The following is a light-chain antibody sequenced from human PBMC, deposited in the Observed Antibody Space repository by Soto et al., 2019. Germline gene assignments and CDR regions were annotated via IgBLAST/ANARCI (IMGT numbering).Light chain of an antibody. J-gene: IGKJ1*01. Sequence: AIQLTQSPSSLSASVGDRVTITGRASTGIRTDLSWYQQKPGKVPKVLIYDATSLHSGVPSRLRGSGSGRELSLTISSLQPEDFATYYCLQDYNYHWTVGHGTQVDIK. V-gene: IGKV1-6*01. CDR2: DAT. CDR1: TGIRTD. CDR3: LQDYNYHWT.